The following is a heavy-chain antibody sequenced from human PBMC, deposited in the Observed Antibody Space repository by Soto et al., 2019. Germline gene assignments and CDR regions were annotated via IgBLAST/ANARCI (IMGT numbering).Heavy chain of an antibody. CDR2: ISSGGDTI. V-gene: IGHV3-48*03. Sequence: EMHLVESGGGLVQPGGSLRLSCAASGFSFSNYEMNWVRQAPGKGLEWVAYISSGGDTIHYADSVRGRFTVSRDNARNSLSLQMTTLRVEDTALYYCARDRAAGGYWGRERWSPSPQ. CDR3: ARDRAAGGY. J-gene: IGHJ4*02. D-gene: IGHD6-13*01. CDR1: GFSFSNYE.